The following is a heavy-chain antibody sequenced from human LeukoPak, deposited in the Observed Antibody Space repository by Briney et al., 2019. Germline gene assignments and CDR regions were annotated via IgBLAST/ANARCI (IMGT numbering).Heavy chain of an antibody. D-gene: IGHD2/OR15-2a*01. Sequence: SQTLSLTCAVSGGSITSNDHYWSWIRQTPGQGLEWIGNIYYSGTTYYDPSLKSRVSISVDTTKSQFSLNLYSVTAADTAVYCCARYRCTTATCGFDPWGQGALVTVSS. V-gene: IGHV4-30-4*08. CDR2: IYYSGTT. CDR3: ARYRCTTATCGFDP. CDR1: GGSITSNDHY. J-gene: IGHJ5*02.